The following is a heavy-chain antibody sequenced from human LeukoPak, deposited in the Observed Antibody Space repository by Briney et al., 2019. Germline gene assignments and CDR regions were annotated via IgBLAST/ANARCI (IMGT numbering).Heavy chain of an antibody. CDR3: ARLSGSSGYYADY. V-gene: IGHV4-39*01. CDR1: GGSISSSSYG. J-gene: IGHJ4*02. Sequence: PSETLSLTCTVSGGSISSSSYGWGWIRQHPGTGLEWIGSIYYSGSTYYNPSLKRRVTISVDTSKNQFSLKLSSVTAADTAVYYCARLSGSSGYYADYWGQGTLVTVSS. D-gene: IGHD3-22*01. CDR2: IYYSGST.